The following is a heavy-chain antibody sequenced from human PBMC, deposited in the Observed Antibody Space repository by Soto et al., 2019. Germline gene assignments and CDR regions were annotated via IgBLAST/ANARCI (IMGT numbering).Heavy chain of an antibody. V-gene: IGHV1-46*01. D-gene: IGHD3-22*01. Sequence: QVQLVQSGAEVKKPGASVKVSCKASGYTFTSYYMHWVRQAPGQGLEWMGIINPSGGSTSYAQKFQGRVTMTRDTSTSTVYMELSSLRSEDTAVYYCARDPLSYDSSGYYLGGGYWGQGTLVTVSS. CDR3: ARDPLSYDSSGYYLGGGY. CDR2: INPSGGST. CDR1: GYTFTSYY. J-gene: IGHJ4*02.